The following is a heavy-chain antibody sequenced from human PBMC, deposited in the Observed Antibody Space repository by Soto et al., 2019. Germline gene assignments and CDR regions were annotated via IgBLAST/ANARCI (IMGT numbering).Heavy chain of an antibody. J-gene: IGHJ1*01. CDR1: GFTFSNYG. V-gene: IGHV3-23*01. Sequence: EVQLLESGGGLIQPGGSLRLSCEASGFTFSNYGMTWVRLAPGKGLEWVSTISGSGGRTFYADPVKGRFTISRDNSKNTLYLQMKSLRAEDTAVYFCARGRPFWSDFYIDHWGQGTRVTVSS. CDR3: ARGRPFWSDFYIDH. CDR2: ISGSGGRT. D-gene: IGHD3-3*01.